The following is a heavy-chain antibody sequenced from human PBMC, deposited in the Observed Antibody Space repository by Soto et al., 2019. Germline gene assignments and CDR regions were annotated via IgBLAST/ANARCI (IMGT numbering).Heavy chain of an antibody. CDR3: ARDLDFWSGSFDY. CDR2: INCYSGNK. CDR1: GYMFTSYG. D-gene: IGHD3-3*01. Sequence: ASVKVSCKASGYMFTSYGISWLRQAPGHGLEWMGWINCYSGNKNYAQKFKGRVTMTTDTSTSTAYMELRSLRSDDMAVYYCARDLDFWSGSFDYWGLGTLVTVSS. V-gene: IGHV1-18*03. J-gene: IGHJ4*02.